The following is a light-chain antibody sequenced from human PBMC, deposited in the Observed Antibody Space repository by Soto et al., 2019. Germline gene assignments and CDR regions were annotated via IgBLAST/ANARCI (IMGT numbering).Light chain of an antibody. J-gene: IGLJ2*01. Sequence: QSVLTQPASVSGSPGQSITISCTGTSSDVGSHNLVSWYQQHPGKAPKLMIFEGSKRPSGVSNRFSGSKSGNTASLTISGLQAEDEADYYCCSYAGSSTFVFGGGTQLTVL. CDR1: SSDVGSHNL. V-gene: IGLV2-23*03. CDR2: EGS. CDR3: CSYAGSSTFV.